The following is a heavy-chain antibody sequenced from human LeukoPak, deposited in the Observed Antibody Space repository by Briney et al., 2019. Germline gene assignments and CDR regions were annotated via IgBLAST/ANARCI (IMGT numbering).Heavy chain of an antibody. Sequence: PSQTLSLTCTVSGGSISSGSYYWSWIRQPAGKGLEWIGRIYTTGSTNYNPSLKSRVTISVDTSKNQFSLKLSSVTAADTAMYYCARGGTYCSGGSCYGRVMDVWGKWTTVTVSS. J-gene: IGHJ6*03. D-gene: IGHD2-15*01. CDR3: ARGGTYCSGGSCYGRVMDV. V-gene: IGHV4-61*02. CDR2: IYTTGST. CDR1: GGSISSGSYY.